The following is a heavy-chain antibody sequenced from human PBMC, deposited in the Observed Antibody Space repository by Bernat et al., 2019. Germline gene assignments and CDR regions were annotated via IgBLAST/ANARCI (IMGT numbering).Heavy chain of an antibody. D-gene: IGHD2-2*01. CDR2: INPSGGST. CDR1: GYTFTSYY. CDR3: ARDESSVVVPAARGWFDP. J-gene: IGHJ5*02. Sequence: QVQLVQSGAEVKKPGASVKVSCKASGYTFTSYYMHWVRQAPGQGLEWMGIINPSGGSTSYAQKFQGRVTMTRDTSTSTVYMELSSLRSEDTAVYYCARDESSVVVPAARGWFDPWGQGTLVTVSS. V-gene: IGHV1-46*01.